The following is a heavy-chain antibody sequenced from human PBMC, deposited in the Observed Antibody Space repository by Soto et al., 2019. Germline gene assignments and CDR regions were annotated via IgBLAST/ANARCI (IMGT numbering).Heavy chain of an antibody. CDR3: ARASPIAVADHFDY. J-gene: IGHJ4*02. CDR2: LSSSGNTI. Sequence: QVQLVESGGGLVKPGGSLRLSCAASEFTFSDYYMSWIRQAPGKGLEWVSYLSSSGNTIYYADSVKGRFTISRDNAKHSLYLQMNSLRAEDTAVYYCARASPIAVADHFDYWGQGTLVTVSS. CDR1: EFTFSDYY. D-gene: IGHD6-19*01. V-gene: IGHV3-11*01.